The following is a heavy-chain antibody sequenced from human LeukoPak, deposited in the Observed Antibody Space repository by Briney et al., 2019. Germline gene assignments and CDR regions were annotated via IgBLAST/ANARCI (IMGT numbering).Heavy chain of an antibody. V-gene: IGHV3-23*01. CDR3: AKRRGLELTYYYHMDV. CDR2: ISGSGGST. Sequence: GGSLRLSCAASGFTFSSYAMSWVRQAPGKGLEGVSAISGSGGSTYYTDSVKGRFTIPRDNSKNTLYLQMNSLRADDTAVYYCAKRRGLELTYYYHMDVWGKGTTVTVSS. D-gene: IGHD1-7*01. J-gene: IGHJ6*03. CDR1: GFTFSSYA.